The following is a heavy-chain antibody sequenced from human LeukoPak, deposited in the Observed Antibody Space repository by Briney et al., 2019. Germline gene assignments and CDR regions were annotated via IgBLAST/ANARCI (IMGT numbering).Heavy chain of an antibody. D-gene: IGHD2-2*02. V-gene: IGHV1-69*01. CDR3: ARDGGYCSSTSCYNDY. CDR1: GYTLTSYD. CDR2: IIPIFGTA. J-gene: IGHJ4*02. Sequence: VKVSCKASGYTLTSYDINWVRQAPGQGLEWMGGIIPIFGTANYAQKFQGRVTITADESTSTAYMELSSLRSEDTAVYYCARDGGYCSSTSCYNDYWGQGTLVTVSS.